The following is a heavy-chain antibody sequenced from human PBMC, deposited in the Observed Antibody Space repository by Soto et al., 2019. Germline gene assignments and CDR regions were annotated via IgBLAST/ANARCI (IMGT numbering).Heavy chain of an antibody. CDR1: GFTVSSNY. V-gene: IGHV3-66*01. D-gene: IGHD3-22*01. CDR3: TRDAYFYESSGPSWFDP. Sequence: GGSLRLSCAASGFTVSSNYMSWVRQAPGKGLEWVSIIYRGGSTYYADSVKGRFTISRDNSKNTLYLQMNSLRAEDTAVYYCTRDAYFYESSGPSWFDPWGQGTLVTAPQ. J-gene: IGHJ5*02. CDR2: IYRGGST.